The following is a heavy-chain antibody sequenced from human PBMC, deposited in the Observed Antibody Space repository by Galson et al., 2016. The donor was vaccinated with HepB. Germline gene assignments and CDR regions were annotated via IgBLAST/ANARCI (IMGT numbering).Heavy chain of an antibody. Sequence: SLRLSCAGSGFTFSDHVMHWVRQAPGKGLEWVSHISWNGGIIDYADSVKGRFTISRDNAKNSLYLQMDSLRAEDTALYYCAKGPAMYCSSTNCHMDVWGKGTTVTVSS. CDR2: ISWNGGII. CDR3: AKGPAMYCSSTNCHMDV. CDR1: GFTFSDHV. D-gene: IGHD2-2*01. V-gene: IGHV3-9*01. J-gene: IGHJ6*04.